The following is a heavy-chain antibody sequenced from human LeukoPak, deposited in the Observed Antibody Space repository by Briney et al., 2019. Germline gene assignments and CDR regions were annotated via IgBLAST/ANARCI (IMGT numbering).Heavy chain of an antibody. CDR3: IVSATARGGVDY. V-gene: IGHV3-7*01. J-gene: IGHJ4*02. Sequence: PGGSLRLSCAASGFTFRSYWMSWVRQAPGKGLEWVANIKQDGSEKYYVDPVKGRFTISKDNAKNSLYLQMNSLRAEDTAVYYCIVSATARGGVDYWGQGTLVTVSS. CDR1: GFTFRSYW. D-gene: IGHD2-15*01. CDR2: IKQDGSEK.